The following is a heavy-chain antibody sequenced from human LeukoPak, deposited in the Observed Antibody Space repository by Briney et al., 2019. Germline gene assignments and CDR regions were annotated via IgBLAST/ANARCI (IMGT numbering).Heavy chain of an antibody. D-gene: IGHD5-12*01. V-gene: IGHV3-48*03. J-gene: IGHJ4*02. CDR1: GFRFSSQE. CDR3: ARGSYTGFDLYFDS. CDR2: MSKDGRTI. Sequence: GGSLRLSCAASGFRFSSQEMAWVRQAPGKGLEWVSYMSKDGRTIYYADSVKGRFTISRDNTRNSLFLQLNSLRADDTGFYYCARGSYTGFDLYFDSWGQATLATISS.